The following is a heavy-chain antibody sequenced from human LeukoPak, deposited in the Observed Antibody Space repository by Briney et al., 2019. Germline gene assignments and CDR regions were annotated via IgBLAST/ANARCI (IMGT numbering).Heavy chain of an antibody. J-gene: IGHJ4*02. Sequence: GGSLRLSCAASGFTVSSYSMSWVRQAPEMGLEWVSVLYSGGTTYYADSVKGRFTISRDNSKNTLYLQMDSLRAEDTAVYYCAREPGTDYRKYYFDYWGQGTLVTVSP. D-gene: IGHD1-14*01. CDR1: GFTVSSYS. CDR2: LYSGGTT. V-gene: IGHV3-53*01. CDR3: AREPGTDYRKYYFDY.